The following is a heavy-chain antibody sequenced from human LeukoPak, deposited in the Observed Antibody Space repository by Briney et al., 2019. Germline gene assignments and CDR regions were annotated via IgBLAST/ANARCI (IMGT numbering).Heavy chain of an antibody. CDR1: GFXFSTYA. Sequence: GGSLRLSCAASGFXFSTYAIHWVRQAPGKGLEGVAVIWYDGSNKNYVDSVKGRFTISRDNAKNTLYLQMNSLRAEDTAVYYCARVDGAMGSLDYWGQGMLVTVSS. D-gene: IGHD5-18*01. CDR3: ARVDGAMGSLDY. V-gene: IGHV3-33*01. CDR2: IWYDGSNK. J-gene: IGHJ4*02.